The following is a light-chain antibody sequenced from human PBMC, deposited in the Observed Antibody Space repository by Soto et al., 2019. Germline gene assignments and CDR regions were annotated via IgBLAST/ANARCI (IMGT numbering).Light chain of an antibody. CDR1: QSLSSDF. CDR2: GAS. J-gene: IGKJ1*01. V-gene: IGKV3-20*01. Sequence: EIVLTQSPGTLSLSPGERAILSCRASQSLSSDFLAWYQQKPGQPPRLIIYGASSRATGVPERFSGSGTGTDYTLTLSRLEHEDFAVYYCQHYDTSPPPRFGQGTKVDVK. CDR3: QHYDTSPPPR.